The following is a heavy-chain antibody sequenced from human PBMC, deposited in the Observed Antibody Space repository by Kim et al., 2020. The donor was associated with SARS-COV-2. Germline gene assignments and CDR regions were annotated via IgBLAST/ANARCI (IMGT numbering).Heavy chain of an antibody. J-gene: IGHJ4*02. V-gene: IGHV4-59*01. CDR2: SGST. CDR3: ARDKGLGY. D-gene: IGHD4-17*01. Sequence: SGSTNYNPSLKSRVTISVDTSKNQFSLKLSSVTAADTAVYYCARDKGLGYWGQGTLVTVSS.